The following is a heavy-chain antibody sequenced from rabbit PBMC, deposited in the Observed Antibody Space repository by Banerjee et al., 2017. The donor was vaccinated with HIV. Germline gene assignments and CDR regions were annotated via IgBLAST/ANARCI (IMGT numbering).Heavy chain of an antibody. D-gene: IGHD6-1*01. V-gene: IGHV1S7*01. CDR3: ARDHATYGYAGYAYATRLDL. CDR1: GFDFSSYY. J-gene: IGHJ6*01. Sequence: QLKESGGGLVQPGGSLKLSCKASGFDFSSYYMSWVRQAPGKGLEWIGYIDPVFGSTYYASWVNGRFTISSHNAQNTLYLQLNSLTAADTATYFCARDHATYGYAGYAYATRLDLWGPGTLVTVS. CDR2: IDPVFGST.